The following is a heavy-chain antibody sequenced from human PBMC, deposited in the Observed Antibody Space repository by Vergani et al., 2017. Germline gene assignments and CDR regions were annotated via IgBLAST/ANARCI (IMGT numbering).Heavy chain of an antibody. Sequence: QVRLQGSGPGLVKPSETLSLICTVSGVSITTYYWSWVRQPPGKGLEWLGYIYYSGSTTYNPSLKSRLTISVDTSKNQFSLRLSSVTAADTALYYCAGDSSSWQRADYWGQGTLVTVSS. CDR2: IYYSGST. CDR3: AGDSSSWQRADY. J-gene: IGHJ4*02. D-gene: IGHD6-13*01. V-gene: IGHV4-59*01. CDR1: GVSITTYY.